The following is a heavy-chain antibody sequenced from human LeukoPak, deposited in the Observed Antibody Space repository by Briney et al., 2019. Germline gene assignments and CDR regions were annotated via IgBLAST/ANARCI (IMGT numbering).Heavy chain of an antibody. D-gene: IGHD2-2*03. Sequence: ASVKVSCKTSGYTVIRYDINWVRQATGQGLEWMGWMNPNSGNTGYAQKFQGRVTMTRNTSISTAYMELSSLRSEDTAVYYCARGRGYCSSTSCYRFDPWGQGTLVTVSS. CDR2: MNPNSGNT. J-gene: IGHJ5*02. V-gene: IGHV1-8*01. CDR1: GYTVIRYD. CDR3: ARGRGYCSSTSCYRFDP.